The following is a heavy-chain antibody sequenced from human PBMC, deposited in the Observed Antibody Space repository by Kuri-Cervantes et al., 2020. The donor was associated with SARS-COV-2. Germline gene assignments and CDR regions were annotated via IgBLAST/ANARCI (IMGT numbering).Heavy chain of an antibody. CDR1: GFTFSSYA. CDR3: ATAVREPFGGY. D-gene: IGHD3-16*01. J-gene: IGHJ4*02. V-gene: IGHV3-23*01. CDR2: ISGSGGST. Sequence: GESLKISCAASGFTFSSYAMSWVRQAPGKGLEWVSAISGSGGSTYYPDSVKGRFTMSRDNAKNSLYLQMNSLRAEDTAVYYCATAVREPFGGYWGQGTLVTVSS.